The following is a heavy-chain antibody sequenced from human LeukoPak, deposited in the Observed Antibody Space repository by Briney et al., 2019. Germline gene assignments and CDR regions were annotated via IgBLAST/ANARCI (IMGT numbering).Heavy chain of an antibody. Sequence: SETLSLTCAVSGGSISSGGYSWSWIRQPPGKGLEWIGYIYHSGSTYYNPSLKSRVTISVDTSKNQFSLKLSSVTAADTAVYYCARVADGYWGQGTLVTVSS. V-gene: IGHV4-30-2*01. D-gene: IGHD5-24*01. CDR2: IYHSGST. J-gene: IGHJ4*02. CDR3: ARVADGY. CDR1: GGSISSGGYS.